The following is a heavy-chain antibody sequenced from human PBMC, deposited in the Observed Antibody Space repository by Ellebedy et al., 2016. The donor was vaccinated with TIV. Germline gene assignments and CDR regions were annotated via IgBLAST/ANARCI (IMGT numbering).Heavy chain of an antibody. CDR3: TSGVATTLF. CDR1: GFSFSNFW. J-gene: IGHJ4*02. D-gene: IGHD1-1*01. V-gene: IGHV3-7*01. CDR2: IKTDGSET. Sequence: GESLKISCAAWGFSFSNFWMSWVRQAPGKGLEWVAHIKTDGSETYYVDSVKGRFTISRDNAKNTVYLQMNSLRDEDTAIYYCTSGVATTLFWGQGTLVTVSS.